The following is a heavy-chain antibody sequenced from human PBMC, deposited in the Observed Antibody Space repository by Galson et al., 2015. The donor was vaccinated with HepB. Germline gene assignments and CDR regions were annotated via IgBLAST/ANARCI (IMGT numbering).Heavy chain of an antibody. CDR1: GFTFSNYW. D-gene: IGHD2-2*01. CDR3: ARYRCSSTSCFNDF. J-gene: IGHJ4*02. V-gene: IGHV3-7*03. CDR2: IKQDGSEK. Sequence: SLRLSCAASGFTFSNYWMTWVRQAPGKGLEWVANIKQDGSEKYNVDSVKGRFTISRDNAKNSVYLQMNSLRAEDTAVYYCARYRCSSTSCFNDFWGQGTLVTVSS.